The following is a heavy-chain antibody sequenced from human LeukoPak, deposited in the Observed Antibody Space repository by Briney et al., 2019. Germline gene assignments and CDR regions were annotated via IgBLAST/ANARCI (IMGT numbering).Heavy chain of an antibody. CDR2: IIPIFGTA. J-gene: IGHJ4*02. CDR3: ARVVQLERRTPYYFDY. CDR1: GGTFSSYA. D-gene: IGHD1-1*01. Sequence: SVKVSCKASGGTFSSYAISWVRQAPGQGLEWMGGIIPIFGTANYAQKFQGRVTITTDESTSTAYMELSSLRSEDTAVYYCARVVQLERRTPYYFDYWGQGTLVTVSS. V-gene: IGHV1-69*05.